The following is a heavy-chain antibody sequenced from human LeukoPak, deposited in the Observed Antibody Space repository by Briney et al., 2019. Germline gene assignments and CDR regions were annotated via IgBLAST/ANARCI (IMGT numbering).Heavy chain of an antibody. V-gene: IGHV4-39*01. D-gene: IGHD2-15*01. J-gene: IGHJ5*02. CDR1: GGSISSSNYY. Sequence: SETLSLTCTVSGGSISSSNYYWGWIRQPPGKGLEWIGTIYYSGSTYYNPSLKSRVTISVATSKNHFSLKVRSVTATDTAMYYCARHGALCTGGSCTRFDPWGQGTLVTVSS. CDR3: ARHGALCTGGSCTRFDP. CDR2: IYYSGST.